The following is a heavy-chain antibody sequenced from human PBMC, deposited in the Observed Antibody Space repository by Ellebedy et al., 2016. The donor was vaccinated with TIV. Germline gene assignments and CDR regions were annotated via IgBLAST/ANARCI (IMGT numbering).Heavy chain of an antibody. CDR3: ARMYQHINYDSGGYFDY. CDR2: IDWDDDK. J-gene: IGHJ4*02. D-gene: IGHD3-22*01. V-gene: IGHV2-70*11. Sequence: SGPTLVKPTQTLTLTCTFSGFSLSTSGMCVSWIRQPPGKALEWLARIDWDDDKYYSTSLKTRLTISKDTSKNQVVLTMTNMDPVDTATYYCARMYQHINYDSGGYFDYWGQGTLVTVSS. CDR1: GFSLSTSGMC.